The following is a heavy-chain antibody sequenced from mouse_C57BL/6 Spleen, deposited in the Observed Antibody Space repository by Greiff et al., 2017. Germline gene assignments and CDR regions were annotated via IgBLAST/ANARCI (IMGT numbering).Heavy chain of an antibody. V-gene: IGHV1-42*01. CDR1: GYSFTGYY. J-gene: IGHJ3*01. Sequence: VQLKQPGPELVKPGASVKISCKASGYSFTGYYMNWVKQSPEKSLEWIGEINPSTGGTTYNQKFKAKATLTVDKSSSTAYMQLKSLTSEDSAVYYGAFYYGNYAWFAYWGQGTLVTVSA. CDR2: INPSTGGT. D-gene: IGHD2-1*01. CDR3: AFYYGNYAWFAY.